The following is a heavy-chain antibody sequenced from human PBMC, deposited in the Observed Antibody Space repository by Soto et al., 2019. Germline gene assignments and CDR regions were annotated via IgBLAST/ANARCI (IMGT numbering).Heavy chain of an antibody. D-gene: IGHD3-22*01. CDR2: ISAYNGNT. CDR1: GYTFTSYG. Sequence: GASVKVSCKASGYTFTSYGISWVRQAPGQGLEWMGWISAYNGNTNYAQKLQGRVTMTTDTSTSTAYMELRSLRSDDTAVYYRARGDHYYDSSGYYTPWFDYWGQGTLVTVSS. CDR3: ARGDHYYDSSGYYTPWFDY. J-gene: IGHJ4*02. V-gene: IGHV1-18*04.